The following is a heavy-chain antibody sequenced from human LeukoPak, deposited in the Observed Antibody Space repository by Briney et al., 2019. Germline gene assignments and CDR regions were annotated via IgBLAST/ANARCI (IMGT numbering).Heavy chain of an antibody. Sequence: RPGGSLRLSCAASGFTFSSHGMNWVRQAPGKGLEWVSGSSSIGGRTYYADSVKGRFTVTRDNSKNTLYLQMNSLRAEDTAVYYCAKDRGIVGATTYYFDYWGQGALVTVSS. V-gene: IGHV3-23*01. D-gene: IGHD1-26*01. CDR2: SSSIGGRT. CDR1: GFTFSSHG. CDR3: AKDRGIVGATTYYFDY. J-gene: IGHJ4*02.